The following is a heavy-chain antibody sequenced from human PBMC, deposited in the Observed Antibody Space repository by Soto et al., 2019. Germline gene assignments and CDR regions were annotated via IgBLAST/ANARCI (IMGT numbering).Heavy chain of an antibody. CDR1: CGCISISSDY. CDR3: ARHRDRNWLEQ. V-gene: IGHV4-39*01. CDR2: IYYSGST. J-gene: IGHJ5*02. Sequence: LSLTFIFSCGCISISSDYLGCILQPPGKGLEWIGSIYYSGSTYYNPSLKSRVTISVDTSKNQFSLKLSSVNAADTAVFYCARHRDRNWLEQWGKGNLVNVS. D-gene: IGHD3-16*02.